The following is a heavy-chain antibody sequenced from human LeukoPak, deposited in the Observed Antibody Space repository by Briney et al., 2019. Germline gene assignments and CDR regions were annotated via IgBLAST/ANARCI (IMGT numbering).Heavy chain of an antibody. CDR3: ARGSSRLLWCGDWFDP. Sequence: SETLPLTCTVAGCSLSSYFWRWLRQPPGKGLEWIGYIYYSGSTNYNPSLKSRVPISVDTSKNQFSLKLSSVTAADPAVYYCARGSSRLLWCGDWFDPWGQGTLVSVSS. V-gene: IGHV4-59*08. J-gene: IGHJ5*02. D-gene: IGHD3-10*01. CDR2: IYYSGST. CDR1: GCSLSSYF.